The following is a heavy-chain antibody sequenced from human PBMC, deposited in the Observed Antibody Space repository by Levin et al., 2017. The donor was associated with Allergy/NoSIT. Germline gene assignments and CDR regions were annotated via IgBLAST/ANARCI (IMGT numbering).Heavy chain of an antibody. D-gene: IGHD2-8*01. V-gene: IGHV4-39*07. Sequence: SQTLSLPCTVSGGSISTTSYYWGWIRQPPGKGLQWLGNIYYSGSAYYTPSLRSRVTISVDTSKNQFSLRLSSVTAADTAVYYCARDEMVHEIQYYYGIDVWGQGIPVTVSS. CDR1: GGSISTTSYY. CDR2: IYYSGSA. J-gene: IGHJ6*02. CDR3: ARDEMVHEIQYYYGIDV.